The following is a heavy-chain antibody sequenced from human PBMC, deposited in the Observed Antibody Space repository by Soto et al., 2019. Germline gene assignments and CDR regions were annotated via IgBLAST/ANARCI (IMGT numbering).Heavy chain of an antibody. J-gene: IGHJ4*02. CDR1: GFTFNNYA. Sequence: EVQLLESGGGLVQPGGSLRLSCAASGFTFNNYAMSWVRQAPDKGLEWVSTVSGSGTSTFYADSVKGRVTVSRDNSGNTLYRQMRSLRDEDTAIYFCAKGGSSYGYFDFWGQGTLVSVSS. CDR2: VSGSGTST. V-gene: IGHV3-23*01. D-gene: IGHD5-18*01. CDR3: AKGGSSYGYFDF.